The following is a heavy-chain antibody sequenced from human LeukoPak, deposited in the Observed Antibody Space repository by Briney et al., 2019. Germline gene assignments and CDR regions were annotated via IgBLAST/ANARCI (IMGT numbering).Heavy chain of an antibody. CDR3: AKDISYYYDSSGFHYMDV. Sequence: GGSLRLSCAASGFTFSSYSMNWVRQAPGKGLEWVSSISSSSSYIYYADSVKGRFTISRDNAKNSLYLQMNSLRAEDMALYYCAKDISYYYDSSGFHYMDVWGKGTTVTVSS. J-gene: IGHJ6*03. CDR2: ISSSSSYI. D-gene: IGHD3-22*01. V-gene: IGHV3-21*04. CDR1: GFTFSSYS.